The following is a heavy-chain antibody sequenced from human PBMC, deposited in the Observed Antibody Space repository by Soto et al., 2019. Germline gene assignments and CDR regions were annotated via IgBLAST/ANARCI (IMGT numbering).Heavy chain of an antibody. CDR3: ARDQYDILTGYDWFDP. V-gene: IGHV4-61*01. CDR1: GGSVSSDRNY. Sequence: SETLSLTCSVSGGSVSSDRNYWSWIRQSPGRGLEWIGYIYYSGTTNYNPSLKSRVTITRDTSKNQFSLKMTSVTAADTAVYYCARDQYDILTGYDWFDPLGPGNPGHRLL. J-gene: IGHJ5*02. CDR2: IYYSGTT. D-gene: IGHD3-9*01.